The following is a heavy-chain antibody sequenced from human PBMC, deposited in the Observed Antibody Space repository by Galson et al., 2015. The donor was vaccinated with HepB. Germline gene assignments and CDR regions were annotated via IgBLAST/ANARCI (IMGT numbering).Heavy chain of an antibody. CDR3: AREGHLGELSLYTEYYYYYGMDV. CDR1: GFTFSSYG. CDR2: IWYDGSNK. D-gene: IGHD3-16*02. Sequence: SLRLSCAASGFTFSSYGMHWVRQTPGKGLEWVAVIWYDGSNKYYADSVKGRFTISRDNSKNTLYLQMNSLRAEDTAVYYCAREGHLGELSLYTEYYYYYGMDVWGQGTTVTVSS. V-gene: IGHV3-33*01. J-gene: IGHJ6*02.